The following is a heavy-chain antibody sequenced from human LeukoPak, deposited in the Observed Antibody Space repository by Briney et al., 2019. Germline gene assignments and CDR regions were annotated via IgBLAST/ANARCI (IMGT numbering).Heavy chain of an antibody. J-gene: IGHJ6*03. CDR1: GGSISSYY. CDR3: ARLTKNDSGSFRFGKKKRGYMDV. CDR2: IYYSGST. D-gene: IGHD3-10*01. Sequence: SETLSLTCTVSGGSISSYYWSWIRQPPGKGLEWIGYIYYSGSTNYNPSLKSRVTILVDTSKNQFSLKLSSVTAADTAVYYCARLTKNDSGSFRFGKKKRGYMDVWGKGTTVTISS. V-gene: IGHV4-59*12.